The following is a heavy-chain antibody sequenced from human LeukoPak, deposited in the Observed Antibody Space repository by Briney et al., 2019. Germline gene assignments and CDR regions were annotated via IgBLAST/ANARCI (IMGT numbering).Heavy chain of an antibody. V-gene: IGHV5-51*01. Sequence: GESLKISCKGSGYGFTSYWIGWVRQMPGKGLEWMGIIYPGDSETRYSPSFQGQVTISADKSINTAYLQWSSLKASDTAMYYCARALLRYTYGSGSRSDAFDIWGQGTMVTVSS. CDR2: IYPGDSET. J-gene: IGHJ3*02. CDR3: ARALLRYTYGSGSRSDAFDI. CDR1: GYGFTSYW. D-gene: IGHD3-10*01.